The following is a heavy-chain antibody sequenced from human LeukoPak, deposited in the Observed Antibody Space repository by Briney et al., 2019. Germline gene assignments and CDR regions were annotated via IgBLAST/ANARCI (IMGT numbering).Heavy chain of an antibody. CDR3: AREALTGRNDY. Sequence: ASVKVSCKASGYTLTSYYMHWVRQAPGQGLEWMGIINPSGGSTSYAQKFQGRVTMTRDMSTSTVYMELSSLRSEDTAVYYCAREALTGRNDYWGQGTLVTVSS. CDR2: INPSGGST. V-gene: IGHV1-46*01. D-gene: IGHD7-27*01. CDR1: GYTLTSYY. J-gene: IGHJ4*02.